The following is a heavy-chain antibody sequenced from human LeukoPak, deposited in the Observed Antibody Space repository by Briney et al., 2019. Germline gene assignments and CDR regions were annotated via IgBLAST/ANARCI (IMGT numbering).Heavy chain of an antibody. J-gene: IGHJ4*02. D-gene: IGHD5-18*01. CDR2: IYHSGST. CDR3: ARAKGYSYGHDY. CDR1: GGSISSSNW. V-gene: IGHV4-4*02. Sequence: SETLSLTCAVSGGSISSSNWWSWVRQPPGKGLEWSGEIYHSGSTNYNPSLKSRVTISVDKSKNQFSLKLSAVSAADTAVYYCARAKGYSYGHDYWGQGTLVTVSS.